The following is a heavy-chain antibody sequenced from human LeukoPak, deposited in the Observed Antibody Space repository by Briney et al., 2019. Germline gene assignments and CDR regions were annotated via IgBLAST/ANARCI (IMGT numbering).Heavy chain of an antibody. V-gene: IGHV4-31*03. CDR3: ARGMIVVIDDAFDI. Sequence: PSQTLSLTCTVSGGSISSGGYYWSWIRQHPGKGLEWIGYIYYSGSTYYNPSLKSRVTISVDTSKNQFSLKLSSVTAADTAVYYCARGMIVVIDDAFDIWGQGTMVTVSS. CDR2: IYYSGST. CDR1: GGSISSGGYY. D-gene: IGHD3-22*01. J-gene: IGHJ3*02.